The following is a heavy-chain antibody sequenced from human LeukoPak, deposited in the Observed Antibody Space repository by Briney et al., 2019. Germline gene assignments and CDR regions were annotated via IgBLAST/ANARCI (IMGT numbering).Heavy chain of an antibody. CDR3: AKDQSSSWYVAWFDP. V-gene: IGHV3-74*01. CDR1: GFTFSSYW. D-gene: IGHD6-13*01. Sequence: PGCSLRLSCAASGFTFSSYWMHWVRQAPGKGLVWVSRINNDESHTTYADRVKGRFTISRDNAKNTLYLQMNSLRVEDTAVYYCAKDQSSSWYVAWFDPWGQGTLVTVSS. CDR2: INNDESHT. J-gene: IGHJ5*02.